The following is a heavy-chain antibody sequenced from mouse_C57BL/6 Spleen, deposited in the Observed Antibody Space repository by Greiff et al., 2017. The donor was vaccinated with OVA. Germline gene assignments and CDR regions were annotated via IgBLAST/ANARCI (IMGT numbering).Heavy chain of an antibody. V-gene: IGHV1-82*01. CDR1: GYAFSSSW. Sequence: QVQLQQPGPELVKPGASVKISCKASGYAFSSSWMNWVKQRPGKGLEWIGRIYPGDGDTNYNGKFKGKATLTADKSSSTAYMQLSSLTSEDSAVYFCARSGYYGRDWYFDVWGTGTTVTVSS. CDR2: IYPGDGDT. CDR3: ARSGYYGRDWYFDV. J-gene: IGHJ1*03. D-gene: IGHD1-1*01.